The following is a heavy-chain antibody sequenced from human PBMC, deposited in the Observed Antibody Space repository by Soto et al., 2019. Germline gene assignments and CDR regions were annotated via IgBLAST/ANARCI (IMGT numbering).Heavy chain of an antibody. CDR3: ARREPVLLWLSA. Sequence: PGGSLRLSCAASGFTFSSYAMSWVRQAPGKGLEWVSAISGSGVSTYYADSVKGRFTISRDNSKNTLYLQMNSLRAEDTAVYYCARREPVLLWLSAWGQGTLVTVSS. CDR2: ISGSGVST. V-gene: IGHV3-23*01. CDR1: GFTFSSYA. D-gene: IGHD3-10*01. J-gene: IGHJ4*02.